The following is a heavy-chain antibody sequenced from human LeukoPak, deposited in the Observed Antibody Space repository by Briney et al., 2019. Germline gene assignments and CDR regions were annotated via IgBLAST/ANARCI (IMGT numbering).Heavy chain of an antibody. CDR3: ARSRVAEHYFDY. Sequence: ASVKVSCKASGYTFTGYYMHWVRQAPGQGLEWMGWINPNSGGTNYVQKFQGRVTMTRDTSISTAYMEPSRLRSDDTAVYYCARSRVAEHYFDYWGQGTLVTVSS. CDR2: INPNSGGT. CDR1: GYTFTGYY. D-gene: IGHD2-15*01. V-gene: IGHV1-2*02. J-gene: IGHJ4*02.